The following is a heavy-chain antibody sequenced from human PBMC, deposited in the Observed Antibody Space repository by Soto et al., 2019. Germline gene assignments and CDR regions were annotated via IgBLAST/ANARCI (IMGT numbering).Heavy chain of an antibody. V-gene: IGHV3-30*18. Sequence: GGSLRLSCAASGFTFSSYGMHWVRQAPGKGLEWVAVISYDGSNKYYADSVKGRFTISRDNSKNTLYLQMNSLRAEDTAVYYCAKIDYYGSGSHYGMDVWGQGTTVTVSS. J-gene: IGHJ6*02. D-gene: IGHD3-10*01. CDR1: GFTFSSYG. CDR3: AKIDYYGSGSHYGMDV. CDR2: ISYDGSNK.